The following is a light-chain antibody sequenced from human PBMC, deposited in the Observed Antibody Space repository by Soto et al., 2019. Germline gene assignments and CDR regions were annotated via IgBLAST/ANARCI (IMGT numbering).Light chain of an antibody. Sequence: EIVLTQSPGTLSLSPWERATLSCRASQSVTKSNLNWYQQKPGQAPTLLIYGASIRATGIPDRFSGSGSETDFALTISRLVPEDFALFYCQQYGSSSPITFGQGTRLEIK. CDR1: QSVTKSN. V-gene: IGKV3-20*01. CDR3: QQYGSSSPIT. J-gene: IGKJ5*01. CDR2: GAS.